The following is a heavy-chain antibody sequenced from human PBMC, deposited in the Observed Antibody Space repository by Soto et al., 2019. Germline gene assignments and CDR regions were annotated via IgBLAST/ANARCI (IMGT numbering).Heavy chain of an antibody. J-gene: IGHJ5*02. CDR3: AKDIGLGTYEYYIDP. D-gene: IGHD3-16*01. CDR2: ISWDGSGT. CDR1: GFPFDAYT. V-gene: IGHV3-43*01. Sequence: GGSLRLSCAASGFPFDAYTMHWARQAPGKGLEWVSLISWDGSGTYYADSVKGRFTISRDNTKKSLYLQMNSLRGEDTALYYCAKDIGLGTYEYYIDPWGQGTPVTVPQ.